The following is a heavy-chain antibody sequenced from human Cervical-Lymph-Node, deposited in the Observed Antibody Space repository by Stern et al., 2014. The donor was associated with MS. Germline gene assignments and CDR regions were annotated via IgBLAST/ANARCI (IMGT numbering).Heavy chain of an antibody. V-gene: IGHV5-51*01. CDR2: IFPGGSDI. CDR1: GYTFTSYW. Sequence: EVQLVESGPEVKRPGESLKLSCQASGYTFTSYWIRWVRQMPGKGLEWIAIIFPGGSDIRYSPSFQGQVTISADKSSSTAYWQWNNLKASDTAIYYCARQRYFDYWGQGTLVTVSS. CDR3: ARQRYFDY. J-gene: IGHJ4*02.